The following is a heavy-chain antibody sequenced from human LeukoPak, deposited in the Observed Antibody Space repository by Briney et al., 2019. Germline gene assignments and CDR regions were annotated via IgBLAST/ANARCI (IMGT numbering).Heavy chain of an antibody. CDR2: IYSGGST. CDR3: ARVSTHAFGI. CDR1: GFTFSSYS. V-gene: IGHV3-53*01. Sequence: TGGSLRLSCAASGFTFSSYSMNWVRQAPGKGLEWVSVIYSGGSTSYSDSVKGRFTISRDSSKNMLYLQMNSLRAEDTAVYYCARVSTHAFGIWGQGTMVAVSS. J-gene: IGHJ3*02.